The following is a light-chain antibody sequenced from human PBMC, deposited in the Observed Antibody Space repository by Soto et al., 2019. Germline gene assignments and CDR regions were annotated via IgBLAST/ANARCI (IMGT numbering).Light chain of an antibody. CDR2: GAS. J-gene: IGKJ2*01. CDR3: QQYGSSPHT. CDR1: QSVSSSY. V-gene: IGKV3-20*01. Sequence: EIVLTPSPGTLSLSPGERATLSCRASQSVSSSYLAWYQHKPGQAPRLLIYGASSRATGIPDRFSGSGSGTDFTLTISRLEPEDFAVYYCQQYGSSPHTFGQGTKREIK.